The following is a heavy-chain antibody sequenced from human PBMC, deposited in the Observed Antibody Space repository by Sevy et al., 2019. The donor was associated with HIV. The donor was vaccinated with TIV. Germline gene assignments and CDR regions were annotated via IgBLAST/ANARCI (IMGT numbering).Heavy chain of an antibody. CDR3: ARRNDFAI. J-gene: IGHJ3*02. CDR1: GGSINSDH. Sequence: KQSQTLSLTCTVSGGSINSDHWNWIRQPPGKGLEWIGYVYYIGGTNYNPSLKNRVTISVDRTKNQFSLKLTSVTAADTAMYYCARRNDFAIWGQGTMVTVSS. CDR2: VYYIGGT. V-gene: IGHV4-59*08.